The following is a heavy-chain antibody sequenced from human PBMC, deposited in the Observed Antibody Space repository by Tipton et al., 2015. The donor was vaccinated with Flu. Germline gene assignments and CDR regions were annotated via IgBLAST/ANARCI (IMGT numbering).Heavy chain of an antibody. CDR3: ARHGVDDSSDWHLQSYYYYHGMDV. CDR1: GYSFTSHW. CDR2: IYPGDPEP. V-gene: IGHV5-51*01. J-gene: IGHJ6*02. D-gene: IGHD3-22*01. Sequence: MQLVQSGAEVKKPGESLKISCKGSGYSFTSHWIGWVRQMPGKGLEWIGIIYPGDPEPRYNPSFRGQVTISADTSINTAYLQWSSLKASDTAIYYCARHGVDDSSDWHLQSYYYYHGMDVWGQGTAVTVSS.